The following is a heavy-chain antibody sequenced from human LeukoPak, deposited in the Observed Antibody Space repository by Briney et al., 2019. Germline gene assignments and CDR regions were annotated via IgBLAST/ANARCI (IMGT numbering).Heavy chain of an antibody. J-gene: IGHJ4*02. V-gene: IGHV4-39*07. D-gene: IGHD1-26*01. Sequence: SETLSLTCTVSGDSIISDAYHWGWIRQPPGEGLQWIGSFSYSGSTYYNPSLKSRVTVSVDTSKNQFSLRLISVTDTDTAVYHCAKSRSNSRTDFEYWGQGSLVTVSS. CDR1: GDSIISDAYH. CDR2: FSYSGST. CDR3: AKSRSNSRTDFEY.